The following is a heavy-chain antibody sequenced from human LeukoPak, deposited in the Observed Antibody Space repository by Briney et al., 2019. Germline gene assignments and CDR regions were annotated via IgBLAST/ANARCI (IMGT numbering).Heavy chain of an antibody. Sequence: PGGSLRLSCAASGFTFSTYAMSWVRQAPEKGLEWVSTITSGGGYTYYADSVKGRFTISRDNSKSTLHLQLISLRAEDTAVYYCTKDHRSSVGTSCLLHQDWGQGALVTVSS. V-gene: IGHV3-23*01. CDR1: GFTFSTYA. D-gene: IGHD2-2*01. CDR2: ITSGGGYT. J-gene: IGHJ4*02. CDR3: TKDHRSSVGTSCLLHQD.